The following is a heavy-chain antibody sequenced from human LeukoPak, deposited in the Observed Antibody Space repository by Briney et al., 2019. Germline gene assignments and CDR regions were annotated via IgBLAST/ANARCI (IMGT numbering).Heavy chain of an antibody. CDR2: FSWNSGSI. CDR1: GFTFNNFG. CDR3: AKDSDPGGQQLAIFDY. Sequence: GGSLRLSCAASGFTFNNFGMTWAPQPPGKGLEGVSGFSWNSGSIGYADSVKGRFTISRDNAKNSLYLQMNSLRAEDTALYYCAKDSDPGGQQLAIFDYWGQGTLVTVSS. V-gene: IGHV3-9*01. J-gene: IGHJ4*02. D-gene: IGHD6-13*01.